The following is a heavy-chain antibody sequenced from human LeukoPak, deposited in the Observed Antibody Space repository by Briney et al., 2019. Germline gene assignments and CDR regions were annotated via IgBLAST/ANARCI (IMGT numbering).Heavy chain of an antibody. D-gene: IGHD3-22*01. CDR3: ARGTPYYYDSSGYLD. J-gene: IGHJ4*02. CDR1: GGTFSSYA. Sequence: GASVKVSCKASGGTFSSYAISWVRQAPGQGLEWMGGIIPIFGTANYAQKFQGRVTITADKSTSTAYMELSSLRSEDTAVYYCARGTPYYYDSSGYLDWGQGTLVTVFS. CDR2: IIPIFGTA. V-gene: IGHV1-69*06.